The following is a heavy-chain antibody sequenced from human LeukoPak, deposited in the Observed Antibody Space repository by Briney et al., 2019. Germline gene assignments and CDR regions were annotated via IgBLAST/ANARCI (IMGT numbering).Heavy chain of an antibody. D-gene: IGHD3-10*01. CDR2: ISGSGGST. J-gene: IGHJ3*02. CDR3: AKDESYGSGSPEAFDI. CDR1: GFTFSSYG. Sequence: GGSLRLSWAASGFTFSSYGMSWVRQAPGEGLEWVSAISGSGGSTYYADSVKGRFTISRDNSKNTLYLQMNSLRAEDTAVYYCAKDESYGSGSPEAFDIWGQGTMVTVSS. V-gene: IGHV3-23*01.